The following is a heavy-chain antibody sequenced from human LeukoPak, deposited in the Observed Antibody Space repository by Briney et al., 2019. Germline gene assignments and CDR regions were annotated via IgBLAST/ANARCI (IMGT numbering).Heavy chain of an antibody. CDR3: AKDHGGYGSGSYLSNYFDY. CDR2: ISSSSSYI. Sequence: GGSLRLSCAASGFTFSSYSMNWVRQAPGKGLEWVSSISSSSSYIYYADSVKGRFTISRDNAKNSLYLQMNSLRAEDTAVYYCAKDHGGYGSGSYLSNYFDYWGQGTLVTVSS. V-gene: IGHV3-21*01. J-gene: IGHJ4*02. D-gene: IGHD3-10*01. CDR1: GFTFSSYS.